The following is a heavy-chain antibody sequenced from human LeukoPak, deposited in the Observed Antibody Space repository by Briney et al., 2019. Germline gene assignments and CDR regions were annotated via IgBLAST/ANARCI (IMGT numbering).Heavy chain of an antibody. D-gene: IGHD6-6*01. CDR2: IYHSGST. CDR3: ARIYSSSSGYYFDY. J-gene: IGHJ4*02. Sequence: SETLSLXCAVSGYSISSGYYWGWIRQPPGKGLEWIGNIYHSGSTYYNPSLKSRVTISLDTSKNQFSLKLSSVTAADTAVYYCARIYSSSSGYYFDYWGQGTLVTVSS. CDR1: GYSISSGYY. V-gene: IGHV4-38-2*01.